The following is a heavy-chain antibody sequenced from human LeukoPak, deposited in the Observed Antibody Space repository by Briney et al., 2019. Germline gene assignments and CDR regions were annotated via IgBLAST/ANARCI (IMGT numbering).Heavy chain of an antibody. CDR1: GGSISSSGYY. Sequence: PSETLSLTCTVSGGSISSSGYYWGWIRQPPGKGLEWIGSINYGGSTYYNPSLKSRVIISVDTSKNQFSLKLSSVTAADTAVYYCARLYHDLLTSYFDYWGQGTLVTVSS. CDR3: ARLYHDLLTSYFDY. J-gene: IGHJ4*02. D-gene: IGHD3-9*01. V-gene: IGHV4-39*01. CDR2: INYGGST.